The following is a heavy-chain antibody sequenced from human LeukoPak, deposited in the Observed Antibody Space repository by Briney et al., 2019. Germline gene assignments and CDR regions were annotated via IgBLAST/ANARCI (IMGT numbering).Heavy chain of an antibody. J-gene: IGHJ5*02. CDR1: GCSISSYY. Sequence: SETLSLTCTVSGCSISSYYWSWIRQPPGKGLEWIGYIYYSGSTNYNPSLKSRVTISVDTSKNQFSLKLSSVTAADTAVYYCARRYGSGSYYWFDPWGQGTLVTVSS. D-gene: IGHD3-10*01. CDR2: IYYSGST. V-gene: IGHV4-59*01. CDR3: ARRYGSGSYYWFDP.